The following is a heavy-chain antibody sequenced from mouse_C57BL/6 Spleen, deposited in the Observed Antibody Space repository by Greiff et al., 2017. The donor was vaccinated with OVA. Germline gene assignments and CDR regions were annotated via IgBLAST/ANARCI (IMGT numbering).Heavy chain of an antibody. Sequence: VKLQESGAELVKPGASVKISCKASGYAFSSYWMNWVKQRPGKGLEWIGQIYPGDGDTNYNGKFKGTATLTADKSSSTAYMQISSLTSEDSAVYFCARSGYDYDGFDYWGQGTTLTVSS. V-gene: IGHV1-80*01. J-gene: IGHJ2*01. D-gene: IGHD2-4*01. CDR1: GYAFSSYW. CDR2: IYPGDGDT. CDR3: ARSGYDYDGFDY.